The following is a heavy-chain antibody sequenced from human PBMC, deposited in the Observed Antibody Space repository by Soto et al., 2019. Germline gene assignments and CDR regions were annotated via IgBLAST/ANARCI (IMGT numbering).Heavy chain of an antibody. CDR1: GGSISSYY. V-gene: IGHV4-59*08. D-gene: IGHD1-1*01. Sequence: SETPSLTCTVSGGSISSYYWSWIRQPPGKGLEWIGYIYYSGSTNYNPSLKSRVTISVDTSKNQFSLKLSSVTAADTAVYYCARLQAGDWNYYYYYMDVWGKGTTVTVSS. CDR3: ARLQAGDWNYYYYYMDV. CDR2: IYYSGST. J-gene: IGHJ6*03.